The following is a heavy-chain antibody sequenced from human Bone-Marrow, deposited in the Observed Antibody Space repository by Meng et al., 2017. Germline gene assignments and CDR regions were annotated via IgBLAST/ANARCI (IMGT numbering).Heavy chain of an antibody. CDR2: LGAYDGDT. CDR1: DYTFTGYG. D-gene: IGHD3-10*01. J-gene: IGHJ4*02. CDR3: ARGTPGRSYSDY. Sequence: QVQPVQSGAEVKKPGASVKVSCKASDYTFTGYGVSWVRQAPGQGLEWMAWLGAYDGDTSHAPKFQGRVTVSADRPTATAYMELRSLRSDDTAVYYCARGTPGRSYSDYWGQGTLVTVSS. V-gene: IGHV1-18*01.